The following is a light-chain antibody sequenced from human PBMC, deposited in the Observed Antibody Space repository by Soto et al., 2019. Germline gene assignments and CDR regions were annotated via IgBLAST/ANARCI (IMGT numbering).Light chain of an antibody. V-gene: IGKV1-5*03. CDR3: QQYSSYWT. CDR1: QDLAKW. Sequence: ILMSQSPSSLSASVGDRVTITCRASQDLAKWLAWYQQKPGKAPNLLIYKSSTLGEGVPSRFSGFGSGTEYILTISDMQPEDFGTYDCQQYSSYWTFGQGTMVEIK. J-gene: IGKJ1*01. CDR2: KSS.